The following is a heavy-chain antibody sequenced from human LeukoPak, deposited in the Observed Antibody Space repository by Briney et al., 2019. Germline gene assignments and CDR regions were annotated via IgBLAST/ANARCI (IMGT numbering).Heavy chain of an antibody. CDR1: AGSIGSSSYY. CDR2: TYYSRST. V-gene: IGHV4-39*07. D-gene: IGHD3-22*01. Sequence: SETMSLACTVYAGSIGSSSYYWGWILQPPGKGLEGIGSTYYSRSTYYNSSLKSRVTISVDTSKNQFSLKLSSVTAADTDVYYCARDESYYDSSGYYGGYYYYMDVWGKRTTVTVSS. CDR3: ARDESYYDSSGYYGGYYYYMDV. J-gene: IGHJ6*03.